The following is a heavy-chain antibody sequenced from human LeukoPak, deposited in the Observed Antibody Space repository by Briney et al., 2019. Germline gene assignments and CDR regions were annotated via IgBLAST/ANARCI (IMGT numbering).Heavy chain of an antibody. CDR3: ARAQVGAPTDL. Sequence: GGSLRLSCAASGFPFSSYAMYWVRQAPGKGLVWVARIHGDGDNISYADSVRGRFTISRDNAKDTLYLHVNSLRPEDTAMYYCARAQVGAPTDLWGQGTLVTVSS. D-gene: IGHD1-26*01. CDR1: GFPFSSYA. V-gene: IGHV3-74*01. CDR2: IHGDGDNI. J-gene: IGHJ5*02.